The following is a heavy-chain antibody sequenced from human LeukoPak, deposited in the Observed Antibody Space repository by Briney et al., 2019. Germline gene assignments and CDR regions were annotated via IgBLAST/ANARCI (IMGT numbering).Heavy chain of an antibody. J-gene: IGHJ6*03. Sequence: GASVKVSCKASGYTFTSYDFNWVRQATGQGLEWMGWMNPNSGNTGYAQKFQGRVTMTRNTSISTAYMELSSLRSEDTAVYYCARGPQGDYGSGSYGYYYYYTDVWGKGTTVTVSS. CDR2: MNPNSGNT. CDR3: ARGPQGDYGSGSYGYYYYYTDV. D-gene: IGHD3-10*01. CDR1: GYTFTSYD. V-gene: IGHV1-8*01.